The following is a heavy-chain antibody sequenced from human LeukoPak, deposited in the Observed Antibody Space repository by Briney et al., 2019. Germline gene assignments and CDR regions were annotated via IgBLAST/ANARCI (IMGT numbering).Heavy chain of an antibody. CDR3: ARDPVYVDTRVKD. CDR1: GGSISSSSYY. J-gene: IGHJ4*02. D-gene: IGHD5-18*01. CDR2: IYYSGST. Sequence: SETLSLTCTVSGGSISSSSYYWGWIRQPPGKGLEWIGSIYYSGSTYYNPSLKSRVTISVDTSKSQFSLKLSSVTAADTAVYYCARDPVYVDTRVKDWGQGTLVTVSS. V-gene: IGHV4-39*07.